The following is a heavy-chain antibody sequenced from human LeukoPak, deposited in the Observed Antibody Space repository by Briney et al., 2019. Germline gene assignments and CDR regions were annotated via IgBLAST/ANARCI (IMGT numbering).Heavy chain of an antibody. D-gene: IGHD1-26*01. J-gene: IGHJ4*02. CDR3: AKQWVDC. CDR2: IRSKPNSYAT. CDR1: GFTFSGSA. V-gene: IGHV3-73*01. Sequence: PGGSLRLSCAAPGFTFSGSAIHWVRQASGKGLEWVGRIRSKPNSYATAYAASVKGRFTISRDDSKNTAYLQMNSLRVEDTALYYCAKQWVDCWGQGTLVTVSS.